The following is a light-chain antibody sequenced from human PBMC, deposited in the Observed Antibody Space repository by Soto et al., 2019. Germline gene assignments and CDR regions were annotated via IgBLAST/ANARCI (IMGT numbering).Light chain of an antibody. CDR3: SSHTITNTRV. CDR1: SSDVGGYNY. J-gene: IGLJ1*01. V-gene: IGLV2-14*01. Sequence: QSALTQPASVSGSPGQSITISCTGTSSDVGGYNYVSWYQQHPGKVPKLMIYEVSNRPSGVSYRFSGSKSGNTASLTISGLQAEDEADYYCSSHTITNTRVFGTGTKVTVL. CDR2: EVS.